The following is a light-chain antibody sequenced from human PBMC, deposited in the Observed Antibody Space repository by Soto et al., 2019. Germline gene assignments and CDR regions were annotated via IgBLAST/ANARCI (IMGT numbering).Light chain of an antibody. Sequence: DIQMTQSPSTLSASVGDRVTITCRASQSVSTWLAWYQQKPGKAPKVLIYRASTLESGVPSRFRGSGSGTEFTLTISSLQPDDFATYHCHQYSSYPLTFGQGTKVEIK. V-gene: IGKV1-5*03. CDR2: RAS. CDR3: HQYSSYPLT. CDR1: QSVSTW. J-gene: IGKJ1*01.